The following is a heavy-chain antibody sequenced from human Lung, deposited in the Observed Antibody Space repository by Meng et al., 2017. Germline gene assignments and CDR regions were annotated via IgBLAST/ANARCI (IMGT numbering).Heavy chain of an antibody. CDR2: ISYDGSNK. J-gene: IGHJ4*02. V-gene: IGHV3-30*01. Sequence: QVQVVGSGGGVVQPGRSLRLSCAASGFTLSSYAMHWVRQAPGKGLEWVAVISYDGSNKYYADSVKGRFTISRDNSKNTLYLQMNSLRAEDTAVYYCASGLDLFDYWGQGTLVTVSS. CDR3: ASGLDLFDY. D-gene: IGHD6-19*01. CDR1: GFTLSSYA.